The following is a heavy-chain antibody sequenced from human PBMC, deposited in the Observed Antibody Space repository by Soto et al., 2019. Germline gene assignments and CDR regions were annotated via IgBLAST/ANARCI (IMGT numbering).Heavy chain of an antibody. J-gene: IGHJ3*02. CDR2: IIPIFGTA. V-gene: IGHV1-69*01. CDR3: ARDSARGTDAFDI. CDR1: GGSFNRHT. D-gene: IGHD5-18*01. Sequence: QVQLVQSGAEVRKPGSSVRVSCKASGGSFNRHTISWVRQAPGQGLEWMGGIIPIFGTANYAQKFQGRVTITADESTSTAYMELSSLRSEDTAVYYCARDSARGTDAFDIWGQGTMVTVSS.